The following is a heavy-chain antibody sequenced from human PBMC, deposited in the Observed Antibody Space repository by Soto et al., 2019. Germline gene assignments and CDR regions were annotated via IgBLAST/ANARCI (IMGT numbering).Heavy chain of an antibody. J-gene: IGHJ6*02. CDR2: ISGSGDSA. Sequence: GGSLRLSCAASGFTFSRHAISWVRQAPGKGLEWVSAISGSGDSAYHADSVKGRFTISRDNSKNTLYLQMNSLRAEDTALYYCAKAGGSTWDYGMDVWGQGTTVTVSS. CDR3: AKAGGSTWDYGMDV. CDR1: GFTFSRHA. V-gene: IGHV3-23*01. D-gene: IGHD2-15*01.